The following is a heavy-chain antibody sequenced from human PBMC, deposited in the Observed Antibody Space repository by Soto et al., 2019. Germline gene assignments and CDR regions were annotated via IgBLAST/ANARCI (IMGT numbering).Heavy chain of an antibody. J-gene: IGHJ4*02. CDR1: GGSINSYW. CDR2: VYRSGPA. V-gene: IGHV4-4*07. CDR3: ARDYPYALDVAGYFDF. Sequence: SETLSLTCSLPGGSINSYWWSWIRQPAGKGLEWIGRVYRSGPADYNPSLHSRVTISVDTSKNQFSLHLKSVTAADAAVYYCARDYPYALDVAGYFDFWGQGTPVTV. D-gene: IGHD6-19*01.